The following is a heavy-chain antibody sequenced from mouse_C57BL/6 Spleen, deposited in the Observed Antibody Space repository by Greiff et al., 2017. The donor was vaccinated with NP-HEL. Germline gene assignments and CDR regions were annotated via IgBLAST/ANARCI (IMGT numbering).Heavy chain of an antibody. J-gene: IGHJ4*01. Sequence: EVQLQQSGPELVKPGASVKIPCKASGYTFTDYNMDWVKQSHGKSLEWIGDINPNNGGTIYNQKFKGKATLTVDKSSSTAYMELRSLTSEDTAVYYCARGGGYHYAMDYWGQGTSVTVSS. CDR2: INPNNGGT. D-gene: IGHD1-1*02. CDR1: GYTFTDYN. V-gene: IGHV1-18*01. CDR3: ARGGGYHYAMDY.